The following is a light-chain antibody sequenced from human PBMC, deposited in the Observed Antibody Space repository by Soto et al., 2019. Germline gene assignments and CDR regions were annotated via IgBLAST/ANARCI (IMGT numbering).Light chain of an antibody. V-gene: IGKV1-5*03. Sequence: DIQMTQSPSTLSSSVGDRVTITCRASQSISSWLAWYQQKPGKAPKLLIYKASNLDSGVPSRFSGSGSGTEFTLTISSLQPDDFATYYCQQYNSYSGTFGQGTKVEIK. CDR3: QQYNSYSGT. CDR2: KAS. CDR1: QSISSW. J-gene: IGKJ1*01.